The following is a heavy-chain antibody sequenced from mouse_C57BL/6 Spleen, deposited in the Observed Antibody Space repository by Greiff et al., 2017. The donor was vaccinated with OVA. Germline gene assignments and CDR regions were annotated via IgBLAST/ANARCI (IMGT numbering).Heavy chain of an antibody. Sequence: EVQLVESGGGLVQPGGSLKLSCAASGFTFSDYYMYWVRQTPEKRLEWVAYISNGGGSTYYPDTVKGRFTISRDNAKNTLYLQMSRLKSEDTAMYYCARDYDYSGGYMDYWGQGTSVTVSP. J-gene: IGHJ4*01. CDR2: ISNGGGST. CDR3: ARDYDYSGGYMDY. D-gene: IGHD2-4*01. V-gene: IGHV5-12*01. CDR1: GFTFSDYY.